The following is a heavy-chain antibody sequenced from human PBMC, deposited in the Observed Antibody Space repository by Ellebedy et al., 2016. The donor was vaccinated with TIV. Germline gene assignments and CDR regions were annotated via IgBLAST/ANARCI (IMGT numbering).Heavy chain of an antibody. CDR2: ITSSSSTI. J-gene: IGHJ4*02. CDR3: TGGFEFSSEQ. D-gene: IGHD6-6*01. V-gene: IGHV3-48*02. CDR1: GFTFSRYS. Sequence: EGSLRLSCAASGFTFSRYSMSWARQAPGKGLEWVSYITSSSSTIYYADSVKGRFTISRDNAKNSVYLQMNSLRDEDTAVYYCTGGFEFSSEQWGQGTLVTVSS.